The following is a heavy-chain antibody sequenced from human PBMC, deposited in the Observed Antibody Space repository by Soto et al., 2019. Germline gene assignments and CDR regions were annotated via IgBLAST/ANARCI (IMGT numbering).Heavy chain of an antibody. CDR3: ARDSLVVALYYYYYYGMDV. D-gene: IGHD2-15*01. CDR1: GGTFSSYA. CDR2: IIPIFGTA. Sequence: RASVKVSCKASGGTFSSYAISWVRQAPGQGLEWMGGIIPIFGTANYAQKFQGRVTITADKSTSTAYMELSSLRSEDTAVYYCARDSLVVALYYYYYYGMDVWGQGTTVTVSS. J-gene: IGHJ6*02. V-gene: IGHV1-69*06.